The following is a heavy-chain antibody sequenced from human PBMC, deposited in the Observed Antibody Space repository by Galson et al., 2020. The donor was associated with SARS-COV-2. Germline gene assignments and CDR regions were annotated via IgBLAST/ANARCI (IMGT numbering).Heavy chain of an antibody. D-gene: IGHD3-16*01. CDR3: ARGELVWMY. V-gene: IGHV4-30-4*01. J-gene: IGHJ4*02. Sequence: SETLSLTCTVSGGSINSGDDYWSWIRQPPGKGLEWLGYIDYRGNTYYNPSLKRRLTISADTSKNQFSLKLTSVIAADTALYYCARGELVWMYWGQGTLVTVSP. CDR1: GGSINSGDDY. CDR2: IDYRGNT.